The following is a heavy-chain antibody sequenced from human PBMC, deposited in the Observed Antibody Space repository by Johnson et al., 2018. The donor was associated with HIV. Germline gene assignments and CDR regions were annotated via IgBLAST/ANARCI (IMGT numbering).Heavy chain of an antibody. CDR3: ARVIRAYDSSGYAGDAFDI. V-gene: IGHV3-20*01. Sequence: VQLVESGGGVVRPGGSLRLSCAASGFTFDDHDMSWVRQAPGKGLEWLSGINWNGGSTGDADSVKGRFTISRDNAKNSPYLQMNSLRAEDTALYDCARVIRAYDSSGYAGDAFDIWGQGTMVTASS. J-gene: IGHJ3*02. CDR1: GFTFDDHD. CDR2: INWNGGST. D-gene: IGHD3-22*01.